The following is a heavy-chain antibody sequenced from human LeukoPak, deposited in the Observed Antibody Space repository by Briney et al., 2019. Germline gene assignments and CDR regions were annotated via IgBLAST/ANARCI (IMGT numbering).Heavy chain of an antibody. CDR2: IYSSGST. CDR1: GDSISSYY. Sequence: KTSETLSLTCSVSGDSISSYYWSWIRQPAGKGLEWIGRIYSSGSTNHNPSLKSRVTMSVDTSKNQFSLKLSSVTAADTAVYYCARDTRCSGGSCYPSKWFDPWGQGRLVTVSS. D-gene: IGHD2-15*01. V-gene: IGHV4-4*07. J-gene: IGHJ5*02. CDR3: ARDTRCSGGSCYPSKWFDP.